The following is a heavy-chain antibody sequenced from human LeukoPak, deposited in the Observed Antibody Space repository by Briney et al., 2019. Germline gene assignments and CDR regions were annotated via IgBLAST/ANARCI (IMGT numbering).Heavy chain of an antibody. J-gene: IGHJ5*02. V-gene: IGHV3-9*01. CDR2: ISWNSGSI. Sequence: GGSLRLSCAASKFSFSGYWMHWVRQAPGKGLEWVSGISWNSGSIGYADSVKGRFTISRDNAKNSLYLQMNSLRAEDTALYYCAKGQGGITWGQGTLVTVSS. CDR3: AKGQGGIT. D-gene: IGHD3-10*01. CDR1: KFSFSGYW.